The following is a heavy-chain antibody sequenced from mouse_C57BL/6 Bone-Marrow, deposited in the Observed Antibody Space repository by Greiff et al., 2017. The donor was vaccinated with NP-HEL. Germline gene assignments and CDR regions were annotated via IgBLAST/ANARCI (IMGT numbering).Heavy chain of an antibody. J-gene: IGHJ2*01. CDR3: ASHGDSSGYFDY. CDR2: IYPGSGST. Sequence: QVQLQQPGAELVKPGASVKMSCKASGYTFTSYWITWVKQRPGQGLEWIGDIYPGSGSTNYNEKFKSKATLTVDTSSSTAYMQLSSLTSEDSAVYYCASHGDSSGYFDYWGQGTTLTVSS. D-gene: IGHD3-2*02. V-gene: IGHV1-55*01. CDR1: GYTFTSYW.